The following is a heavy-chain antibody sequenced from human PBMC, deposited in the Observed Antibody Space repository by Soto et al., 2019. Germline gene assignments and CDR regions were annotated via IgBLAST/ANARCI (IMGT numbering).Heavy chain of an antibody. V-gene: IGHV3-23*01. J-gene: IGHJ6*02. CDR1: GFTLSGYA. CDR3: AKDSPRSSWPHYYGMAV. D-gene: IGHD6-13*01. CDR2: ISGSGGST. Sequence: GSLRLSCAASGFTLSGYAMDWVRQAPGKGLEWVSAISGSGGSTYYADSVKGRFTISRDNSKNTLYLQMNSLRAEDTAVYYCAKDSPRSSWPHYYGMAVWGQGTTVTVSS.